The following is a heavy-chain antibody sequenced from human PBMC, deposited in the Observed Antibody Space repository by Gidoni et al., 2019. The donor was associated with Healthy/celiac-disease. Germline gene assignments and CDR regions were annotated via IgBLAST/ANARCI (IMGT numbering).Heavy chain of an antibody. J-gene: IGHJ4*02. D-gene: IGHD6-13*01. CDR1: GYTFTSYA. V-gene: IGHV1-3*01. CDR2: INAGNGNT. CDR3: ARDRYSSSWSPEFDY. Sequence: QVQLVQSGAEVKKPGASVKVSCKASGYTFTSYAMHWVRQAPGQRLEWMGWINAGNGNTKYSQKFQGRVTITRDTSASTAYMELSSLRSEDTAVYYCARDRYSSSWSPEFDYWGQGTLVTVSS.